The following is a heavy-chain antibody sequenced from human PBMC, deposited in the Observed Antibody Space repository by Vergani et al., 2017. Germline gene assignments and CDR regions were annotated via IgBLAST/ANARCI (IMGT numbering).Heavy chain of an antibody. J-gene: IGHJ1*01. D-gene: IGHD3-22*01. V-gene: IGHV4-34*01. CDR1: GGSFSGYY. Sequence: QVQLQQWGAGLLKPSETLSLTCAVSGGSFSGYYWSWIRQPPGKGLEWIGEINHSGSTNYNPSLKSRVTISVDTPKNQFSLKLSSVTVAAAAVYYCASFGRITMIVGNWGQGTLVTVSS. CDR2: INHSGST. CDR3: ASFGRITMIVGN.